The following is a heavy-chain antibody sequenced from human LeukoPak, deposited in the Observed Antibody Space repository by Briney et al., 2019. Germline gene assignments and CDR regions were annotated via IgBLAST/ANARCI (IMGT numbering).Heavy chain of an antibody. Sequence: GRSLRLSCAASGFTFDDYAMHWVRQAPGKGLEWVSGISWNSGSTGYADSVKGRFTISRDNAKNSLYLQMNSLRAEDTALYYCAKDPHESGSYGYFDYWGQGTLVTVSS. J-gene: IGHJ4*02. CDR2: ISWNSGST. CDR3: AKDPHESGSYGYFDY. D-gene: IGHD1-26*01. CDR1: GFTFDDYA. V-gene: IGHV3-9*01.